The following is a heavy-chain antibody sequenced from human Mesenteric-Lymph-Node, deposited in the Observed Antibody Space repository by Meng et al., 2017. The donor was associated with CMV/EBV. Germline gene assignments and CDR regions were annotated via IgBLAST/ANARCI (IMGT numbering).Heavy chain of an antibody. CDR2: ISYDGSNK. CDR3: ARDGGYYGSGAYCDY. J-gene: IGHJ4*02. CDR1: GFTLSSYA. V-gene: IGHV3-30*04. Sequence: SGFTLSSYAMHWVRQAPGKGLEWVAVISYDGSNKYYADSVKGRFTISRDNSKNTLYLQMNGLRAEDTAVYYCARDGGYYGSGAYCDYWGQGTLVTVSS. D-gene: IGHD3-10*01.